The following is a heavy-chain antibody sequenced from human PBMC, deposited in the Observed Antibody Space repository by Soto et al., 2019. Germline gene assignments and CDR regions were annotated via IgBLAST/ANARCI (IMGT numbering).Heavy chain of an antibody. V-gene: IGHV3-23*01. CDR3: AKDKPGTTSFDY. J-gene: IGHJ4*02. D-gene: IGHD1-1*01. CDR2: ISDRGDTT. Sequence: PGGSLRLSCAASGFTISSYAMSWVRQAPGKGLEWVAAISDRGDTTHYADSVKGRFTISRDTSKNTLYLQMNTLRAEDTAVYYCAKDKPGTTSFDYWGRGTLVTVSS. CDR1: GFTISSYA.